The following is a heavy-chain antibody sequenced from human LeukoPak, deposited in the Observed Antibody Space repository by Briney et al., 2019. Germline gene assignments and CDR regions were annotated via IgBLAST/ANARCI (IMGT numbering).Heavy chain of an antibody. CDR3: ARRYRGFFDY. J-gene: IGHJ4*02. CDR2: IYSSGST. CDR1: GGSLSSYF. D-gene: IGHD3-16*02. V-gene: IGHV4-59*01. Sequence: SETLSLTCTVSGGSLSSYFWSWIRLSPGKGLEWIGYIYSSGSTNYNPSLRSRVAISVDTSKRQFSLKVNSVTAADTAVYYCARRYRGFFDYWGQGILVTVSS.